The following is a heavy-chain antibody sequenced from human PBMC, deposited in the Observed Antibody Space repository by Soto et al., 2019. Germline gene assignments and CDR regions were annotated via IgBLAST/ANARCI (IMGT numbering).Heavy chain of an antibody. V-gene: IGHV4-31*03. J-gene: IGHJ6*02. D-gene: IGHD6-13*01. CDR3: ASGSSSWTSYYYYYGIDV. CDR1: GGSISSGGYY. Sequence: QVQLQESGPGLVKPSQTLSLTCTVSGGSISSGGYYWSWIRQHPGKGLEWIGYIYYSGSTYYNPSLKSRVTISVDTSKNHFSMKLSSVPAADTAVYYCASGSSSWTSYYYYYGIDVWGQGTTVTVSS. CDR2: IYYSGST.